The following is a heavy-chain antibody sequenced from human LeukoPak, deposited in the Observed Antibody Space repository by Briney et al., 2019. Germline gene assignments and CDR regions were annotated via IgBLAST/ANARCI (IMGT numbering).Heavy chain of an antibody. Sequence: ASVKVSCKASGYTFTSYYIHWVRQAPGQGLEWMGIINPSGGSTIYAQKFQGRVTMTRDMSMSTVYMELSSLRSEDTAVYHCARDGSSSGWFDPWGQGTLVTVSS. CDR3: ARDGSSSGWFDP. CDR1: GYTFTSYY. D-gene: IGHD6-6*01. J-gene: IGHJ5*02. V-gene: IGHV1-46*01. CDR2: INPSGGST.